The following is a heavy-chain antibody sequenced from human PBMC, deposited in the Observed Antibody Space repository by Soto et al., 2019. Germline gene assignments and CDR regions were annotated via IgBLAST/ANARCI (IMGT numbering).Heavy chain of an antibody. CDR1: GFTFSSHA. CDR3: ARDLGAWKFDY. D-gene: IGHD1-1*01. J-gene: IGHJ4*02. CDR2: ISYDGSNQ. V-gene: IGHV3-30-3*01. Sequence: ESGGGVVPPGRSLRLSCAASGFTFSSHAMHWVRQAPGKGLEWVAFISYDGSNQHYADSVKGRFTISRDNSENTLYLQMNSLRGEDTAMYYCARDLGAWKFDYWGQGTLVTVSS.